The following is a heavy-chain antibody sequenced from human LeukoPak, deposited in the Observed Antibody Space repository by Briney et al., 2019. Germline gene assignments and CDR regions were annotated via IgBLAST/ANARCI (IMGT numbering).Heavy chain of an antibody. D-gene: IGHD3-22*01. CDR1: GFTFSSYA. CDR3: AKEVDSSGYYYYFDY. CDR2: ISGSGGST. V-gene: IGHV3-23*01. J-gene: IGHJ4*02. Sequence: GGSLRLSCAASGFTFSSYAMSWVRQAPGKGLEWVPAISGSGGSTYYADSVKGRFTISRDNSKNTLYLQMNSLRAEDTAVYYCAKEVDSSGYYYYFDYWGQGTLVTVSS.